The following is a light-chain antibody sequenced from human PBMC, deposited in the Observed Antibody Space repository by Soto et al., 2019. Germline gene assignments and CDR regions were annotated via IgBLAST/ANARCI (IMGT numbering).Light chain of an antibody. V-gene: IGLV2-8*01. CDR3: SSYVVSDVVV. CDR2: EVT. J-gene: IGLJ1*01. CDR1: RRHDGGYNY. Sequence: QSAMTQPPSASGSPVQSVRISCTGTRRHDGGYNYVACCQQHPGISPKLMVYEVTKRPSGVPDRFPGSKSGNMAFVTHSGLLPWDEGDYYCSSYVVSDVVVFGSGPKVTVL.